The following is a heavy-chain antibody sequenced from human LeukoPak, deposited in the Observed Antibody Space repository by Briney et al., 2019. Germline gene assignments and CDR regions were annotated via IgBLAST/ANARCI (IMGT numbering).Heavy chain of an antibody. V-gene: IGHV3-11*01. CDR1: GFTFSDYF. Sequence: GRSLRLSCATSGFTFSDYFMSWIRQAPGKGLEWLSYISSSGGTIFYADSVKGRFTISRDNANNSLYLQMNSLRADDTAVYYCAKIPRGMIQGVFFDFWVQGTLVTVSS. CDR2: ISSSGGTI. D-gene: IGHD3-10*01. J-gene: IGHJ4*02. CDR3: AKIPRGMIQGVFFDF.